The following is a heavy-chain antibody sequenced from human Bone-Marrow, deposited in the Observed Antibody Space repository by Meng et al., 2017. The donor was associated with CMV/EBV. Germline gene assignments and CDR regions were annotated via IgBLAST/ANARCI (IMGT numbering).Heavy chain of an antibody. CDR2: ISGSGGST. CDR1: GFTFSDYY. J-gene: IGHJ6*01. Sequence: GGSLRLSCAASGFTFSDYYMSWVRQAPGKGLEWVSAISGSGGSTYYADSVKGRFTISRDNSKNTLYLQMNSLRAEDTAVYYCAKDSNVYSTLYYYYGMDVWGQGTTVTVSS. CDR3: AKDSNVYSTLYYYYGMDV. V-gene: IGHV3-23*01. D-gene: IGHD4-11*01.